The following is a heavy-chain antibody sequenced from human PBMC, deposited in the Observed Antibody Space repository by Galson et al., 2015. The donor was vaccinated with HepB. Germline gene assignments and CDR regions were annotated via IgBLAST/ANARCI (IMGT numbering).Heavy chain of an antibody. Sequence: LRLSCAASGFTFSSHYMSWVRQAPGKGLEWVANIKQDGSEKYYVDSVKGRFTISRDNAKNPLYLQMNSLRAEDTAVYYCARSPRRAAFDIWGQGTMVTVSS. CDR3: ARSPRRAAFDI. CDR2: IKQDGSEK. V-gene: IGHV3-7*03. J-gene: IGHJ3*02. CDR1: GFTFSSHY. D-gene: IGHD5-24*01.